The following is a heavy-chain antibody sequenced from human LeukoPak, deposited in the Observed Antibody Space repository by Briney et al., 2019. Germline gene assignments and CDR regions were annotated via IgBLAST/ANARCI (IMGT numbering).Heavy chain of an antibody. J-gene: IGHJ4*02. CDR3: ARGYSSSWYRD. V-gene: IGHV4-59*12. Sequence: SETLSLTCTVSGGSISSYYWSWIRQPPGKGLEWIGSIYYSGSTYYNPSLKSRVTISVDTSKNQFSLKLSSVTAADTAVYYCARGYSSSWYRDWGQGTLVTVSS. CDR2: IYYSGST. D-gene: IGHD6-13*01. CDR1: GGSISSYY.